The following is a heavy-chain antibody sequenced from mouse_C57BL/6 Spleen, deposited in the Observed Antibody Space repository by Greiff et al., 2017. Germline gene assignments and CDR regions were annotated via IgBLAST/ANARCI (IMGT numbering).Heavy chain of an antibody. D-gene: IGHD2-10*01. J-gene: IGHJ4*01. CDR3: ARESYYDYFAMDY. CDR1: GYTFTSYW. Sequence: QVQLQQPGTELVKPGASVKLSCKASGYTFTSYWMHCVKQRPGQGLEWIGNINPSNGGTTYNEKFKSKAPLTVDKSSSTAYMQLSSLTSEDSAVYYCARESYYDYFAMDYWGQGTSVTVSS. V-gene: IGHV1-53*01. CDR2: INPSNGGT.